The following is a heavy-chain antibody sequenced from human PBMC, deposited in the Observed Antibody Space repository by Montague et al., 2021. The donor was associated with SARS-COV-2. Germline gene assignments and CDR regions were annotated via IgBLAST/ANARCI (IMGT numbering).Heavy chain of an antibody. J-gene: IGHJ4*02. V-gene: IGHV3-74*01. D-gene: IGHD3-9*01. CDR3: ARDPVYYDILTGYYSQYYFDY. CDR2: INSDGSST. CDR1: GFTFSSYW. Sequence: SLRLSCAASGFTFSSYWMHWVRQAPGKGLVWVSRINSDGSSTSYADSVKGRFTISRDNPKNTLYLQMNSLRAEDTAVYYCARDPVYYDILTGYYSQYYFDYWGQGTLVTVSS.